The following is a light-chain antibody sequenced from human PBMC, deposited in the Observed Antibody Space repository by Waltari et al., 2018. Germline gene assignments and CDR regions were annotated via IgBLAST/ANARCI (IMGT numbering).Light chain of an antibody. CDR1: QGIGNY. CDR2: AAT. CDR3: LQHNSYPLT. V-gene: IGKV1-17*01. J-gene: IGKJ4*01. Sequence: DSQMTQSPSSLSASVGDTVTITCRASQGIGNYLNWFQQKPGKAPKLLIYAATTLQSGVPSRFSGSGSGTEFTLIINSLQPEDFATYYCLQHNSYPLTFGGGTKVEIK.